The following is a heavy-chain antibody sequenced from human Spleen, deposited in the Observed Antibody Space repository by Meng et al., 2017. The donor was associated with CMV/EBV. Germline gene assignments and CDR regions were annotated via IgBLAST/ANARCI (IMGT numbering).Heavy chain of an antibody. Sequence: GESLKISCDASGITFSNSAMHWVRQAPGKGLEWVSVIYSGGGTSFADSVKGRFTISRDNSKKTVYLEMNSLRGEDTAVYYCTRERAHSLRSSGYYYGMDVWGQGTTVTVSS. CDR1: GITFSNSA. J-gene: IGHJ6*02. V-gene: IGHV3-NL1*01. CDR3: TRERAHSLRSSGYYYGMDV. D-gene: IGHD6-13*01. CDR2: IYSGGGT.